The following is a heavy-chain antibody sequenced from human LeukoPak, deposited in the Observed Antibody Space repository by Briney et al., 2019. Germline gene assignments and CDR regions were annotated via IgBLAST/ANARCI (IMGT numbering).Heavy chain of an antibody. V-gene: IGHV3-21*01. CDR2: IGSSSSYI. CDR1: GFTFSSYS. CDR3: ASLGNKYCSSTSCYTGSFDY. D-gene: IGHD2-2*02. J-gene: IGHJ4*02. Sequence: PGGSLRLSCAASGFTFSSYSMNWVRQAPGKGLEWVSSIGSSSSYIYYADSVKGRFTISRDNAKNSLYLQMNSLRAEDTAVYYCASLGNKYCSSTSCYTGSFDYWGQGTLVTVPS.